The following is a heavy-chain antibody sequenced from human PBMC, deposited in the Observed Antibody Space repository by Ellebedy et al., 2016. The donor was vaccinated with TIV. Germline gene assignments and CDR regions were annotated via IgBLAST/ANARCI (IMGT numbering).Heavy chain of an antibody. CDR1: RYTFTDYR. J-gene: IGHJ4*02. V-gene: IGHV1-2*02. CDR2: INPNSGAT. D-gene: IGHD6-13*01. CDR3: ARAGAAVGFRYFYY. Sequence: AASVKVSCKASRYTFTDYRTHWVRQAPGQGLEWMGWINPNSGATKYAQKFQGRVTMTRDTSITTAYMELSRLRSDDTAVYYCARAGAAVGFRYFYYWGQGTLVTVSS.